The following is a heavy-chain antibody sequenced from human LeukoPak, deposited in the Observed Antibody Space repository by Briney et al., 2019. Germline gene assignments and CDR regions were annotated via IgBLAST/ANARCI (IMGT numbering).Heavy chain of an antibody. CDR2: IHPNSGGT. CDR1: GYSFTGYY. CDR3: ARDMRHRSHFPLDS. Sequence: ASVKVSCKASGYSFTGYYIDGVRQAPGQGLEGMGWIHPNSGGTNYAQSFQGRVTMTRDTSITTAYMDLSSLRSDDTAVYYCARDMRHRSHFPLDSWGQATLVTVSS. V-gene: IGHV1-2*02. J-gene: IGHJ4*02. D-gene: IGHD2-15*01.